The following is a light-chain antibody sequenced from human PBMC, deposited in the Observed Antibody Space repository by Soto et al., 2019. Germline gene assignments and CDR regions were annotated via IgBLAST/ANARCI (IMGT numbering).Light chain of an antibody. Sequence: QCVRTHPASGSGSPGQSITISCTGTSSDIGHYNYVSWYQQHPGNAPKLMIYDVSIRASGVSDRFSGSKSGNTASLTISGLQAEDEADYHCCSYTTTTSRVFGTGTKVTVL. CDR2: DVS. CDR1: SSDIGHYNY. V-gene: IGLV2-14*03. J-gene: IGLJ1*01. CDR3: CSYTTTTSRV.